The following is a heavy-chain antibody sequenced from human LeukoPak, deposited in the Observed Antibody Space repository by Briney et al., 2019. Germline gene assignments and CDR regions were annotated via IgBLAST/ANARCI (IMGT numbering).Heavy chain of an antibody. D-gene: IGHD4-17*01. J-gene: IGHJ4*02. CDR3: ASRTTVTTGGAGPFDY. CDR2: IYQSGST. Sequence: PSETLSLTCTVSGGSISSSSYYWGWIRQPPGKGLEWIGTIYQSGSTYYNPSLKSRVTISVDTSKNQFSLKLSSVTAADTAVYYCASRTTVTTGGAGPFDYWGQGTLVTVSS. V-gene: IGHV4-39*07. CDR1: GGSISSSSYY.